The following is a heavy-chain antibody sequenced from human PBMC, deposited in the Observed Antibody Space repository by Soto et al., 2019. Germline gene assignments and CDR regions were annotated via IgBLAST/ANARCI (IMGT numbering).Heavy chain of an antibody. D-gene: IGHD6-13*01. CDR3: ARGGSSWYTYFDY. CDR2: VYYSVST. Sequence: PSETLSLTCTVSGDSISSRSYYWGWIRQPPGKGLEWIGSVYYSVSTYYNPSLKSRVTISVDTSKNQLSLKLSSVTAADTAVYYCARGGSSWYTYFDYWGQGTLVTVSS. J-gene: IGHJ4*02. V-gene: IGHV4-39*01. CDR1: GDSISSRSYY.